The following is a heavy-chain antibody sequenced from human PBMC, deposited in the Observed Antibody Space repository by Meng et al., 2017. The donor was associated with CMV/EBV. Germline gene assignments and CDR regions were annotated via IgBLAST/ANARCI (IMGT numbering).Heavy chain of an antibody. CDR1: GFSVSLKY. CDR2: FYSTGPT. J-gene: IGHJ4*02. Sequence: GGSLRLSCAASGFSVSLKYISWVRQAPGKGLEWVSVFYSTGPTYYADFVKGRFTISRDTSKNLVYLQMTGLRADDTAVYYCARAPGRYNNYFDSWGQGTLVTVSS. V-gene: IGHV3-53*01. CDR3: ARAPGRYNNYFDS. D-gene: IGHD5-18*01.